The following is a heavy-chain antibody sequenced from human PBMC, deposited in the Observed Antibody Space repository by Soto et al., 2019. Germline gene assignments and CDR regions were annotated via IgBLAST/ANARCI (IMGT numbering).Heavy chain of an antibody. Sequence: SETLSLTCTVSGGSISSGDYCWSWIRQPPGKGREWIGYIYYSGSTYYNPSLKSRVTISVDTSKNQFSLKLSSVTAADTAVYYCARAAIVVVVAATDEGFDWFDPWGQGT. V-gene: IGHV4-30-4*01. J-gene: IGHJ5*02. CDR2: IYYSGST. CDR1: GGSISSGDYC. CDR3: ARAAIVVVVAATDEGFDWFDP. D-gene: IGHD2-15*01.